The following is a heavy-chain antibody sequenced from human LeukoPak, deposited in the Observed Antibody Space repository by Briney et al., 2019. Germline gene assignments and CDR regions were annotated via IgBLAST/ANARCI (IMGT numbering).Heavy chain of an antibody. Sequence: SETLSLTCTVSDDSISDYYRGWIRQPPGKGLEWIGYFHNSRTSTYNPSLKSRVTISADTSKNQFSLKLNSLTTADTAVYYCTRGAGWLIDYWGQGILVTVSS. CDR3: TRGAGWLIDY. D-gene: IGHD3-16*01. CDR2: FHNSRTS. J-gene: IGHJ4*02. V-gene: IGHV4-59*01. CDR1: DDSISDYY.